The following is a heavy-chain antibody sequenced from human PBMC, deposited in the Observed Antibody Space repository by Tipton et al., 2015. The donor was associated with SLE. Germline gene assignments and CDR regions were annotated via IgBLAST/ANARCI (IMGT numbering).Heavy chain of an antibody. Sequence: TLSLTCTVSGGSISSGGYYWSWIRQHPGKGLEWIGYIYYSGSTYYNPSLKSRVTISVDTSKNQFSLKLSSVTAADTAVYFCARGVNYRLLSDTPGYFNHWGQGTLVTVSS. CDR3: ARGVNYRLLSDTPGYFNH. CDR1: GGSISSGGYY. D-gene: IGHD2-2*01. CDR2: IYYSGST. V-gene: IGHV4-31*03. J-gene: IGHJ1*01.